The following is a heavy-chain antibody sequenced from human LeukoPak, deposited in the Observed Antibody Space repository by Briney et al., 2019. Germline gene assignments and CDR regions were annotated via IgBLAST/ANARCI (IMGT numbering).Heavy chain of an antibody. Sequence: SETLSLTCAVNGASFSSYYWSWIRQPPGKGLEWIGEINQSGSTHYNASLKSRLTISEDTSKNQFSLRLSSVTAADTAVYYCAWGDYYYYMDVWGTGTTVIVSS. CDR3: AWGDYYYYMDV. CDR2: INQSGST. V-gene: IGHV4-34*01. CDR1: GASFSSYY. J-gene: IGHJ6*03.